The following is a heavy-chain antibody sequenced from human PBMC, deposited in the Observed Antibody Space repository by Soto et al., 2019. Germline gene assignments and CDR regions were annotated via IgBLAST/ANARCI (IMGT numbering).Heavy chain of an antibody. J-gene: IGHJ4*02. CDR3: ARAFSGSYPNFGY. Sequence: QIQLVESGGGVVQPGGSLRLSCLASGFIFRSYAMHWVRQAPGKGLEWVAVITYDGANGYYADSVRGRFAISRDNSKITLFLHMNSLRPEDTAVYYCARAFSGSYPNFGYWGQGTLVHVSS. V-gene: IGHV3-30*09. D-gene: IGHD1-26*01. CDR2: ITYDGANG. CDR1: GFIFRSYA.